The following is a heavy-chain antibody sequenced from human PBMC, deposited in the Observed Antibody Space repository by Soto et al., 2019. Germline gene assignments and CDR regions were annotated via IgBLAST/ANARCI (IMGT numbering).Heavy chain of an antibody. V-gene: IGHV4-61*01. Sequence: QVQLQESGPGLVKPSETLSLTCTVSGGSFKSGSYSWSWIRQPPGKGLEWIGYVYHTGRTSYNPSLKSRVSISMDTAKNQFSLNLDSVTAADTGVYFCARDFAYFDSWGQGTLVTVSS. CDR2: VYHTGRT. CDR1: GGSFKSGSYS. J-gene: IGHJ4*02. CDR3: ARDFAYFDS. D-gene: IGHD3-3*01.